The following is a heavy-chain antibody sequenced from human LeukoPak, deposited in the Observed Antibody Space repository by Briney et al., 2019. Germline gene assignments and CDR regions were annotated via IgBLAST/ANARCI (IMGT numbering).Heavy chain of an antibody. Sequence: SETLSLTCTVSGYSISSGYYWGWIRQPPGKGLEWIGSIYHSGSTYYNPSLKSRVTISVDTSKNQFSLKLSSVTAADTAVYYCARDASEYGDYGRFDYWGQGTLVTVSS. CDR3: ARDASEYGDYGRFDY. J-gene: IGHJ4*02. V-gene: IGHV4-38-2*02. CDR2: IYHSGST. D-gene: IGHD4-17*01. CDR1: GYSISSGYY.